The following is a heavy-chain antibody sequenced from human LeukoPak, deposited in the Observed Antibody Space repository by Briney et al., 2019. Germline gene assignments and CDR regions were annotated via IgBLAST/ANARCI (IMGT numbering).Heavy chain of an antibody. D-gene: IGHD5-18*01. Sequence: PSETLSLTCTVCGGSISSYYWSWIRQPPGKGLEWIGYIYYSGSTNYNPSFKSRVTISVDTSKNQFSLKLSSVTAADTAVYYCARGLSGYSYGYNMDVWGKGTTVTVSS. V-gene: IGHV4-59*01. J-gene: IGHJ6*03. CDR3: ARGLSGYSYGYNMDV. CDR1: GGSISSYY. CDR2: IYYSGST.